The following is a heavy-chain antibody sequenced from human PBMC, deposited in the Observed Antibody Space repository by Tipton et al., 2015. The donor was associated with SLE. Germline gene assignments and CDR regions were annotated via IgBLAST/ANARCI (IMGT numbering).Heavy chain of an antibody. CDR3: AKPAGSFDY. CDR1: GFTFSNYA. J-gene: IGHJ4*02. D-gene: IGHD3-10*01. V-gene: IGHV3-23*03. Sequence: SLRLSCAASGFTFSNYAMSWVRQAPGKGPEWVSVIYTDYESTYYAASVKGRFTISRDNSKNTLYLQMNSLRAEDTAVYYCAKPAGSFDYWGQGTLVTVSS. CDR2: IYTDYEST.